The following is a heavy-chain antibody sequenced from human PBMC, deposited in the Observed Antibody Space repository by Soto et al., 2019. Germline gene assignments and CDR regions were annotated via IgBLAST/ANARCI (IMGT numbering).Heavy chain of an antibody. CDR3: ARAYIAAYTYYFDY. J-gene: IGHJ4*02. Sequence: PSETLSLTCPVSGFSISSGGYYWSWIRKHPGKGLEWVGCIYYIGNTYYNPSLGSRITISVDTSKNQFSLKLRSVTAADTAVFYCARAYIAAYTYYFDYWGQGTLVTVSS. CDR1: GFSISSGGYY. CDR2: IYYIGNT. V-gene: IGHV4-39*01. D-gene: IGHD6-6*01.